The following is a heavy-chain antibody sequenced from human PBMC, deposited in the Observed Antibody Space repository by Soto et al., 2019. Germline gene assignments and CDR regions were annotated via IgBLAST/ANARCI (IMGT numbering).Heavy chain of an antibody. CDR3: ARSYYDYIWGSYPTTPNALAI. J-gene: IGHJ3*02. D-gene: IGHD3-16*02. CDR2: IGTAGDT. V-gene: IGHV3-13*01. Sequence: GGSLRLSWAASGFTFSSYDMHWVRQATGKGLEWVSAIGTAGDTYYPGSVKGRFTISRENAKNSLYLQMNSLRAGDTAVYYCARSYYDYIWGSYPTTPNALAIWGQGPMVTVSS. CDR1: GFTFSSYD.